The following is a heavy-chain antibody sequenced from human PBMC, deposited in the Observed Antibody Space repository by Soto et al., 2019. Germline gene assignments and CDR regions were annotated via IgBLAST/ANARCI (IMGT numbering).Heavy chain of an antibody. CDR2: ISSSGNTI. CDR3: ARLFMTGYCIDY. CDR1: GYTFSSYE. J-gene: IGHJ4*02. Sequence: GGSLRLSCAASGYTFSSYEMNWVRQAPGKGLEWVSYISSSGNTISYADSVKGRFTISRDSAKNSLYLQMNSLRVEDTAVYYCARLFMTGYCIDYWGQGTLVTVSS. V-gene: IGHV3-48*03. D-gene: IGHD3-9*01.